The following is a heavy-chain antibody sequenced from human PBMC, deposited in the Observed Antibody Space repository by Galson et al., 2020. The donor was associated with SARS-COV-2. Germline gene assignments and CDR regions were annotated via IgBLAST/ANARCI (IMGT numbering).Heavy chain of an antibody. J-gene: IGHJ3*02. Sequence: GGSLRLSCAASGFTFFSYAINWVRQAPGKGLEWVAVISCDGSEKYYGDSVKGRFTISRDNSRNTLYLQVDSLRPEDTAVYYCARSGPSLAGTMGAFDIWGQGKWSPSPQ. CDR2: ISCDGSEK. V-gene: IGHV3-30*04. D-gene: IGHD6-19*01. CDR1: GFTFFSYA. CDR3: ARSGPSLAGTMGAFDI.